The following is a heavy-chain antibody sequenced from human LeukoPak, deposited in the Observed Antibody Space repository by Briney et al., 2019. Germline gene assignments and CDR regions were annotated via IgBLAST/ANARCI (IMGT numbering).Heavy chain of an antibody. V-gene: IGHV1-2*06. CDR2: INPDSGDT. Sequence: ASVKVSCKASGYTFTGYYVHWVRQAPGQGLEWMGRINPDSGDTNYAQHFQGRVTMTRDTSISTVYMELSSLSYDDTAVYYCARDLSSTPHWELDYWGQGTLVTVSS. CDR3: ARDLSSTPHWELDY. D-gene: IGHD1-26*01. CDR1: GYTFTGYY. J-gene: IGHJ4*02.